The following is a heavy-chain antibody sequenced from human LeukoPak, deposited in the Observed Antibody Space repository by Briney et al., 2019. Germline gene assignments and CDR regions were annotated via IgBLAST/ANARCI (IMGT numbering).Heavy chain of an antibody. D-gene: IGHD6-6*01. Sequence: GGSLRLSCAASGFTFSSYAMHWVRQAPGKGLEWVAVISYDGSNKYYADSVKGRFTISRDNSKNTLYLQMNSLRAEDTAVYYCARVFSSSSELGYWGQGTLVTVSS. CDR3: ARVFSSSSELGY. CDR1: GFTFSSYA. CDR2: ISYDGSNK. V-gene: IGHV3-30*14. J-gene: IGHJ4*02.